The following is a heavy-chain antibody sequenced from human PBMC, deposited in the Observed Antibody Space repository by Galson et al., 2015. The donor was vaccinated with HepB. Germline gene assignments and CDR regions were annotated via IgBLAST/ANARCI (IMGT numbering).Heavy chain of an antibody. V-gene: IGHV3-23*01. J-gene: IGHJ6*02. Sequence: SLRLSCAASGFTFSSYAMSWVRQAPGKGLEWVSAISGSGGSTYYADSVKGRFTISRDNAKNTVYLQMNSLRADDTGVYYCAGLGGRSGVDVWGRGTTVTVSS. CDR3: AGLGGRSGVDV. CDR1: GFTFSSYA. D-gene: IGHD1-26*01. CDR2: ISGSGGST.